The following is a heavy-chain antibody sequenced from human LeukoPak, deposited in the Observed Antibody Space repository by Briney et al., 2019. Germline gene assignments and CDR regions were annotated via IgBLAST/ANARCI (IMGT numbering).Heavy chain of an antibody. CDR3: ATVTSNWNRHHYYYYMDV. CDR1: GYTLTGLS. D-gene: IGHD1-1*01. CDR2: FDPEHGET. Sequence: ASVKVSCKVSGYTLTGLSLHWVRQAPGKGLEWMGGFDPEHGETIYAQKFQGRVTMSEDTSTDTAYKEVSSLRSEDTAVYYCATVTSNWNRHHYYYYMDVWGKGTTVTVSS. V-gene: IGHV1-24*01. J-gene: IGHJ6*03.